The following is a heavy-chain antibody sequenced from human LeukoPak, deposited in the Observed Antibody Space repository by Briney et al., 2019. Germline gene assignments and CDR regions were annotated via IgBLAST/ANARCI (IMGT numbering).Heavy chain of an antibody. CDR1: GFTFNTYG. Sequence: PGGSLRLSCAASGFTFNTYGIHWVRQAPGKGLEWVAVISFDGNNKYYADSVKGRFTISRDNAKNSLFLQMNSVRAEDTAVYYCARGVYGDQYYFDYWGQGTLVTVSS. CDR3: ARGVYGDQYYFDY. CDR2: ISFDGNNK. V-gene: IGHV3-30*03. J-gene: IGHJ4*02. D-gene: IGHD4-17*01.